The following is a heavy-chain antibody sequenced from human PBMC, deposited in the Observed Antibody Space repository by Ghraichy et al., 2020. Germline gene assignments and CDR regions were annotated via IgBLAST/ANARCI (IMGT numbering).Heavy chain of an antibody. D-gene: IGHD2-15*01. J-gene: IGHJ4*02. V-gene: IGHV4-59*01. CDR1: GGSINNYY. CDR3: ARGSRSRGGCSGGSCYPDY. CDR2: IYYSGST. Sequence: GSLSLTCTVSGGSINNYYWNWIRQPPGKGLEWIGYIYYSGSTNYNPSLKSRVTISVDASKNQFSLKLSSVTAADTAVYYCARGSRSRGGCSGGSCYPDYWGKGTLVTVSS.